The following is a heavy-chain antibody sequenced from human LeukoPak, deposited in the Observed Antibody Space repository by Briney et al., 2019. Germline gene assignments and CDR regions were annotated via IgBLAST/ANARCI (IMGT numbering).Heavy chain of an antibody. Sequence: SETLSLTCTVSGGSISSYYWSWIRQPPGKGLEWIGYIYYSGSTNYNPSLQSRVTISVDTSKNQFSLKLSSVTAADTAVYYCARWYYYDSTYAFDIWGQGTMVTVSS. J-gene: IGHJ3*02. D-gene: IGHD3-22*01. CDR3: ARWYYYDSTYAFDI. V-gene: IGHV4-59*01. CDR2: IYYSGST. CDR1: GGSISSYY.